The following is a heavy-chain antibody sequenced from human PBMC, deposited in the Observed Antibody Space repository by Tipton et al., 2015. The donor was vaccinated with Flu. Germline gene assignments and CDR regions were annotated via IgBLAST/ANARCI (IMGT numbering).Heavy chain of an antibody. D-gene: IGHD2-15*01. CDR3: ARVVCSGGSCYSGHYYGLDV. V-gene: IGHV4-59*08. CDR2: IYYSGST. Sequence: TLSLTCNVSGGSISSCYWSWIRQAPGKGLEWIGYIYYSGSTNYNPSLKSRVTISVDTSKNQFSLKLSSVTAADTAVYYCARVVCSGGSCYSGHYYGLDVWGQGTTVTVSS. CDR1: GGSISSCY. J-gene: IGHJ6*02.